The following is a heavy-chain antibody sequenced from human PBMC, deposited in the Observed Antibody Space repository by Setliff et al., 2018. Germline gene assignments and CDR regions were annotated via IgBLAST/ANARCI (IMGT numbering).Heavy chain of an antibody. J-gene: IGHJ4*02. Sequence: ASVKVSCKSSGYTFTSYGINWVRQAPGQGLEWMGWINAYAQKFQGRVTMTTDTLTSTAYMELRSLRSDDTAVYYCARGPLDFVVTPAAAKFDYWGQGTLVTVSS. CDR1: GYTFTSYG. CDR3: ARGPLDFVVTPAAAKFDY. V-gene: IGHV1-18*01. D-gene: IGHD2-2*01. CDR2: INA.